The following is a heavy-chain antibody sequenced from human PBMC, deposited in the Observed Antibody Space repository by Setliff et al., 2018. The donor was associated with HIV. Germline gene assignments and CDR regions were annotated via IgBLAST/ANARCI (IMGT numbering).Heavy chain of an antibody. V-gene: IGHV1-69-2*01. CDR1: GYTFTDRF. Sequence: RASVKVSCKASGYTFTDRFVTWFQQAPGKGLEWMGRRYPRGDGTIYAERFRGRLTLSADMSTNTAYMELDNLKSEDTAMYFCAAGPFNWGQYFWGHGTLVTVSS. D-gene: IGHD3-16*01. J-gene: IGHJ4*01. CDR2: RYPRGDGT. CDR3: AAGPFNWGQYF.